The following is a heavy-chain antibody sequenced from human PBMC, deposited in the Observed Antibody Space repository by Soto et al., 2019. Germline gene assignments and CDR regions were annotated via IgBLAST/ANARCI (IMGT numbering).Heavy chain of an antibody. Sequence: QVQLVESEGGVVQPGRSLRLSCAASGFTFSSYAMHWVCQAPGKGLEWVAVISYDGSNKYYADSVKGRCTISRDNSKNTLYLQMTSLRAEDTAVYYCARTPRGQWEQPYYYYCMDVWGQGTTVTVSS. D-gene: IGHD1-26*01. J-gene: IGHJ6*01. CDR2: ISYDGSNK. V-gene: IGHV3-30-3*01. CDR1: GFTFSSYA. CDR3: ARTPRGQWEQPYYYYCMDV.